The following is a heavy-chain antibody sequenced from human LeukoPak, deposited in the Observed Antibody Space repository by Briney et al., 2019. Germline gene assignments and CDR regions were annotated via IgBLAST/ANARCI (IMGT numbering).Heavy chain of an antibody. CDR3: ARDQANYFDTSGFSTY. CDR2: ISSSSSTI. Sequence: PGGSLRLSCAASGFTFSSYSMNWVRQAPGKGLEWVSYISSSSSTIYYADSVKGRFTISRDNAKNSLYLQMNSLRAEDTAVYYCARDQANYFDTSGFSTYWGQGTLVT. D-gene: IGHD3-22*01. V-gene: IGHV3-48*01. CDR1: GFTFSSYS. J-gene: IGHJ4*02.